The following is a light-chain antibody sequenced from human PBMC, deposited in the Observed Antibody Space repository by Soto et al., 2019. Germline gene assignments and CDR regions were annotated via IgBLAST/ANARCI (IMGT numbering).Light chain of an antibody. CDR2: NAS. V-gene: IGKV3-20*01. Sequence: PGERATLSCRASQCVSSNFLAWYQQKPGQAPRLLIYNASNRATGIPDRFSGSGSGTDFTLTISRLEPEDFAVYYCQQYGSSPRTFGQGTKVEIK. CDR3: QQYGSSPRT. CDR1: QCVSSNF. J-gene: IGKJ1*01.